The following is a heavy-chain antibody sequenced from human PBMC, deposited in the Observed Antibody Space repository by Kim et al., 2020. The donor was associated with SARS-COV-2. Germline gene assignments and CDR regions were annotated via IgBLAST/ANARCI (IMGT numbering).Heavy chain of an antibody. CDR2: IGRSGSST. D-gene: IGHD3-9*01. CDR3: AKAAARGGLLISTDDAFDI. V-gene: IGHV3-23*01. CDR1: RFAFTTFP. J-gene: IGHJ3*02. Sequence: GGSLRLSCAASRFAFTTFPMSWIRQPPGKGLEWVATIGRSGSSTYYADSVKGRFTISRDNSMNTLYLQINGLRADDTALYYCAKAAARGGLLISTDDAFDIWGQGTMVTVSS.